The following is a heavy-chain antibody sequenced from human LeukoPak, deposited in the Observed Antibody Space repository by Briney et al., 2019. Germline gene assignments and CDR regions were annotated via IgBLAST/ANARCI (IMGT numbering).Heavy chain of an antibody. J-gene: IGHJ4*02. CDR2: ISYDGSNK. CDR1: GFTFSSYG. D-gene: IGHD3-22*01. V-gene: IGHV3-30*18. Sequence: QTGGSLRLSCAASGFTFSSYGMHWVRQAPGKGLEWVAVISYDGSNKYYADSVKGRFTISRDNSKNTLYLQMNSLRAEDTAVYYCAKEGSSGYYPGYWGQGTLVTVSS. CDR3: AKEGSSGYYPGY.